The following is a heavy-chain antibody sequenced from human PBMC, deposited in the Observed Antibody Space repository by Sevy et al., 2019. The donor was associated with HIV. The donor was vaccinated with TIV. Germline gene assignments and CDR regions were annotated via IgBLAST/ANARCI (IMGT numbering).Heavy chain of an antibody. J-gene: IGHJ4*02. V-gene: IGHV3-30*18. CDR1: GFTFSSYG. D-gene: IGHD6-19*01. CDR3: AKDRIAVAGSLRGYFDY. CDR2: ISYDGSNK. Sequence: GGSLRLSCAASGFTFSSYGMHWVRQAPGKGLEWVAVISYDGSNKYYAYSVKGRFTISRDNSKNTLYLQMNSLRAEDTAVYYCAKDRIAVAGSLRGYFDYWGQGTLVTVSS.